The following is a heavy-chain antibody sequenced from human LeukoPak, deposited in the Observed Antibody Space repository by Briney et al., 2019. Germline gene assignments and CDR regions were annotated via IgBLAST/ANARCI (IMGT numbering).Heavy chain of an antibody. Sequence: GGSLRLSCAASGFTFSSYEMNWVRQAPGKGLEWVSYISSSGSTIYYADSVKGRFTISRDNAKNSLYLQMNSLRAEDTAVYYCARASGYDFRPFDYWGQGTLVTVSS. CDR1: GFTFSSYE. D-gene: IGHD5-12*01. CDR2: ISSSGSTI. CDR3: ARASGYDFRPFDY. V-gene: IGHV3-48*03. J-gene: IGHJ4*02.